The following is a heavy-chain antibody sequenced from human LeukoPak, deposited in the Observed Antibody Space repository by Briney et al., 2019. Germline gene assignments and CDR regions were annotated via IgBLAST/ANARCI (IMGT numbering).Heavy chain of an antibody. CDR3: ARDLRVSSSWYLDC. D-gene: IGHD6-13*01. CDR1: DSSISSGGYY. CDR2: IYYSGST. Sequence: SQTLSLTCTVADSSISSGGYYWSWIRQHPRKCLEWIGYIYYSGSTYSNPSLQSRVSMSVDTSKNQFSLRLNSVTAADTAVYYCARDLRVSSSWYLDCWGQGTLVTVSS. V-gene: IGHV4-31*03. J-gene: IGHJ4*02.